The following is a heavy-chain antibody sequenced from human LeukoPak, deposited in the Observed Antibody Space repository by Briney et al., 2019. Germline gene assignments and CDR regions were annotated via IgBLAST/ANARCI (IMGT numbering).Heavy chain of an antibody. Sequence: SETLSLTCTVSGGSISSSTYYWGWIRQPPGKGLEWIGTIYYRGSTYFNPSLKSRVTISVDTSKNQFSLKLTSVTAADTAVYYCARLGRTYYDFWSGPWGQGTLVTVSS. CDR1: GGSISSSTYY. J-gene: IGHJ5*02. D-gene: IGHD3-3*01. CDR2: IYYRGST. CDR3: ARLGRTYYDFWSGP. V-gene: IGHV4-39*01.